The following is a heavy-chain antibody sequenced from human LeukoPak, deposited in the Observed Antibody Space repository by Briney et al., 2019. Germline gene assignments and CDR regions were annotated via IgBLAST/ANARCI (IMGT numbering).Heavy chain of an antibody. D-gene: IGHD3-22*01. Sequence: SETLSLTCTVSGYSISSGYYWGWIRQPPGKGLEWIGSIYHSGSTYYNPSLKSRVTISVDTSKNQFSLKLSSVTAADTAVYYCARVTTYYYDSSGPFGDLNAFDIWGQGTMVTVSS. J-gene: IGHJ3*02. CDR2: IYHSGST. CDR3: ARVTTYYYDSSGPFGDLNAFDI. V-gene: IGHV4-38-2*02. CDR1: GYSISSGYY.